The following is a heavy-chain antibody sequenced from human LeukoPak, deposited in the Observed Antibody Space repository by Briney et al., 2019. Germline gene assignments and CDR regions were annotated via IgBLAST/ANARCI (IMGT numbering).Heavy chain of an antibody. CDR2: ISSSSSYI. V-gene: IGHV3-21*01. D-gene: IGHD4-17*01. CDR3: ATTWAYGAFDY. CDR1: GFTFSSYS. J-gene: IGHJ4*02. Sequence: GGSLRLSCAASGFTFSSYSMNWGRQAPGKGLEWVSSISSSSSYIYYADSVKGRFTISRGNVKNSLYLQMNSLRAEGPAVSYCATTWAYGAFDYWGQGKPVTVS.